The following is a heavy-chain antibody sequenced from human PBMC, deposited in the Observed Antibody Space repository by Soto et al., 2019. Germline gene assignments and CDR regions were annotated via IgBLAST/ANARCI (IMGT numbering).Heavy chain of an antibody. CDR2: VSGGGDAP. CDR1: GFTFINYA. J-gene: IGHJ2*01. V-gene: IGHV3-23*01. D-gene: IGHD3-10*01. Sequence: EVQLLESGGGLVQPGGSLRLSCAGSGFTFINYAMNWVRQAPGKGLAWVSTVSGGGDAPFFADSVRGRFTISRDNSKNTVTLQMNNLGVDDTAVYFCARKVPGSTSRPDYWYFDLWGRGTLVTVSS. CDR3: ARKVPGSTSRPDYWYFDL.